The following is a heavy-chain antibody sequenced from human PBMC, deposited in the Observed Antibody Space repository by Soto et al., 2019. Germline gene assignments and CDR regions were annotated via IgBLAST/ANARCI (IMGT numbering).Heavy chain of an antibody. CDR2: IIPKFGTT. CDR3: ARELDPYYGGNSLSLDY. D-gene: IGHD4-17*01. Sequence: QVQLVQSGAEVKKPGSSVKVSCKASGGTFSTYGINWVRLAPGQGLEWMGWIIPKFGTTKNAQKFQGRVTXTXHESTNTAYMELKYLRSEDTAVYFCARELDPYYGGNSLSLDYWGQGTLVTVSS. V-gene: IGHV1-69*13. J-gene: IGHJ4*02. CDR1: GGTFSTYG.